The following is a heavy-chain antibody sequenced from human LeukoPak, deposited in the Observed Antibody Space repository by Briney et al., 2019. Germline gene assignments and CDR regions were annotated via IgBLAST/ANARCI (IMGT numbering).Heavy chain of an antibody. CDR1: GLTFSDYS. J-gene: IGHJ4*02. D-gene: IGHD6-13*01. CDR2: ISGGGGST. V-gene: IGHV3-23*01. CDR3: AKDAAGPEY. Sequence: RTGGSLRLSCAASGLTFSDYSMTVVRQAPGKVLFWVSGISGGGGSTYYADTVKGRFTISRDNSRNTLYLQMSSLRAEDTAVYYCAKDAAGPEYWGQGTLVTVSS.